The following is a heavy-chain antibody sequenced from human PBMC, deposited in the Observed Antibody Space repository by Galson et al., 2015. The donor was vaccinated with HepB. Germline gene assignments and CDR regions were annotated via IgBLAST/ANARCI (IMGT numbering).Heavy chain of an antibody. V-gene: IGHV5-10-1*01. CDR1: GYSFTSYW. CDR2: IDPSDSDT. CDR3: ARRLDGDYVGSVWWFDP. Sequence: QSGAEVKKPGESLRISCKGSGYSFTSYWISWVRQMPGKGLEWMGRIDPSDSDTNYSPSFQGHVTISADKSISTAYLQWSSLKASDSAMYYCARRLDGDYVGSVWWFDPWGQGTLVTVSS. J-gene: IGHJ5*02. D-gene: IGHD4-17*01.